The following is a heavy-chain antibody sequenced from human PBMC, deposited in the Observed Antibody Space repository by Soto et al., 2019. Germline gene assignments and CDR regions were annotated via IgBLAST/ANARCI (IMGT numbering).Heavy chain of an antibody. Sequence: SVKVSCKASGGTLSSFGISWVRQAPGQGLEWMGGIIPVFGRPNYAQRFRGRLTITADESTNTSYMELIDLTSEDTAVYYCAREASGYDFWGQGTQVTVSS. V-gene: IGHV1-69*13. CDR2: IIPVFGRP. D-gene: IGHD5-12*01. CDR1: GGTLSSFG. J-gene: IGHJ1*01. CDR3: AREASGYDF.